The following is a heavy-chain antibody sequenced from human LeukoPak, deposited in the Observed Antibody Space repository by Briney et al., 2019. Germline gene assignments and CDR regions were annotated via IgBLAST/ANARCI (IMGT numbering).Heavy chain of an antibody. D-gene: IGHD4-17*01. Sequence: GGSLRLSCAASGFTFSNTWMNWVRQAPGKGLGWVGRIKRIIDGGKTDYAAPVKGRFTVSRDDSINTLYLQMSSLKTEDTAVYYCAAQGGSGDLRYWGQGTLVTVSS. CDR1: GFTFSNTW. V-gene: IGHV3-15*01. CDR3: AAQGGSGDLRY. J-gene: IGHJ4*02. CDR2: IKRIIDGGKT.